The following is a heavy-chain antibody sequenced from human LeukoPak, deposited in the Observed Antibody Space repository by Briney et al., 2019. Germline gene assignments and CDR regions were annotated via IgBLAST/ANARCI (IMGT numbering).Heavy chain of an antibody. J-gene: IGHJ4*02. CDR1: GGSISRSSYY. CDR3: ARSYCSGGSCYDY. Sequence: SETLSLTCTVSGGSISRSSYYWGWIHQPPGKGLEWIGSIYYSGGTYYNPSLKSRVTISVDTSKNQFSLKLSSVTAADTAVYYCARSYCSGGSCYDYWGQGTLVTVSS. V-gene: IGHV4-39*01. D-gene: IGHD2-15*01. CDR2: IYYSGGT.